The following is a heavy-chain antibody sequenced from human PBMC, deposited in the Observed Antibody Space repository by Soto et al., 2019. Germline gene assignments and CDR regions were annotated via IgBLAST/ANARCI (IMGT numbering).Heavy chain of an antibody. CDR3: VRGVVVVVGSTAENFDH. D-gene: IGHD2-15*01. J-gene: IGHJ4*02. Sequence: GGSLRLSCVTSGFTFTQYSVNWVRQAPGKGLEWVSYISYSGETKYYADSLKGRYAISRDDAKNSVYLQMNSLRDEDTAFYYCVRGVVVVVGSTAENFDHCGQGTLGTVSS. CDR1: GFTFTQYS. CDR2: ISYSGETK. V-gene: IGHV3-48*02.